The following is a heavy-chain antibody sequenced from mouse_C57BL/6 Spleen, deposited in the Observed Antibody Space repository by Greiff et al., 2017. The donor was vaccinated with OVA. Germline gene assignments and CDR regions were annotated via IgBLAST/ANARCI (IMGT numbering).Heavy chain of an antibody. Sequence: VQLQQSGAELVKPGASVKISCKASGYAFSSYWMNWVKQRPGKGLEWIGQIYPGDGDTNYNGKFKGKATLTADKSSSTAYMQLSSLTSEDSAVYCCARGEAYYSNYDAMDYWGQGTSVTVSS. CDR2: IYPGDGDT. V-gene: IGHV1-80*01. D-gene: IGHD2-5*01. CDR3: ARGEAYYSNYDAMDY. CDR1: GYAFSSYW. J-gene: IGHJ4*01.